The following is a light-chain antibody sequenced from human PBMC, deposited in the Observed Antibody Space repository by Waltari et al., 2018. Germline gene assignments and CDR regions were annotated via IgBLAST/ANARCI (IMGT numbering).Light chain of an antibody. CDR2: DAS. V-gene: IGKV3-15*01. Sequence: EIVMTQSPATLSLSPGESATLSCRASQNVYTNLAWYQHKSGQAPRLLISDASARATGVPSRIRGSGSGTEFTLTISSLQSDDVAIYFCQQYNTWPPLTFGGGTRVDIK. J-gene: IGKJ4*01. CDR3: QQYNTWPPLT. CDR1: QNVYTN.